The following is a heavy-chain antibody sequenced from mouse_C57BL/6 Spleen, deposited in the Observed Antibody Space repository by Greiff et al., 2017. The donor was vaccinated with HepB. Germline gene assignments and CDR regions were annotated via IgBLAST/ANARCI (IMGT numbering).Heavy chain of an antibody. CDR1: GYSITSGYD. CDR3: ARAGYDYDGAGFAY. D-gene: IGHD2-4*01. CDR2: ISYSGST. V-gene: IGHV3-1*01. Sequence: EVKLQESGPGMVKPSQSLSLTCTVTGYSITSGYDWHWIRHFPGNKLEWMGYISYSGSTNYNPSLKSRISITHDTSKNHFFLKLNSVTTEDTATYYCARAGYDYDGAGFAYWGQGTLVTVSA. J-gene: IGHJ3*01.